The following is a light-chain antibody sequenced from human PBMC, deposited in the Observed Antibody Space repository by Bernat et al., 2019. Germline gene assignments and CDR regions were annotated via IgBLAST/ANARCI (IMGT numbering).Light chain of an antibody. Sequence: QPALTPPPSVSGSPGQSVAIPCTGTSSDIGSYDSLSWYQQPPGTAPKLLIYEVNNRPSGVPDRFSGSKSGNTASLTISGLQVEDEADYYCSSYTSTSTFVFGTGTKVTVL. J-gene: IGLJ1*01. V-gene: IGLV2-18*02. CDR2: EVN. CDR1: SSDIGSYDS. CDR3: SSYTSTSTFV.